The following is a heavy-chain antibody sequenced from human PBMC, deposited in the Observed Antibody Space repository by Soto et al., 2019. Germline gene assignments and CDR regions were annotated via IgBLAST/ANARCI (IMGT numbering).Heavy chain of an antibody. V-gene: IGHV4-38-2*01. D-gene: IGHD6-19*01. CDR2: IYHSGST. CDR3: ARVLAVAGIYYYYGMDV. CDR1: GYSISSGYY. J-gene: IGHJ6*02. Sequence: ETLSLTCAVSGYSISSGYYWGWIRQPPVKGLEWIGSIYHSGSTYYNPSLKSRVTISVDTSKNQFSLKLSSVTAADTAVYYCARVLAVAGIYYYYGMDVWGQGTTVTVPS.